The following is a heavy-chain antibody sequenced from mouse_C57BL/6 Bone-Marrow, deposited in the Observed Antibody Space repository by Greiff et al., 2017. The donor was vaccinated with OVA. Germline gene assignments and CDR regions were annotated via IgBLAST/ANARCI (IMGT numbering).Heavy chain of an antibody. CDR2: ISSGGDYI. Sequence: EVHLVESGAGLVKPGGSLKLSCAASGFTFSSYAMSWVRQTPEKRLEWVAYISSGGDYIYYADTVKGRYTISTDNARNTLYLQMSSLKSEDTAMYYCTRLRDAMDYWGQGTSVTVTS. CDR1: GFTFSSYA. D-gene: IGHD1-1*01. J-gene: IGHJ4*01. CDR3: TRLRDAMDY. V-gene: IGHV5-9-1*02.